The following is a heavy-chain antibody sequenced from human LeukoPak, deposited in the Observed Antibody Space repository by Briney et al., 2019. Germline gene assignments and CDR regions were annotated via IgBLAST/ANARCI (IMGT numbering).Heavy chain of an antibody. V-gene: IGHV3-23*01. D-gene: IGHD3-10*01. CDR1: GFTFSSYA. CDR3: AKDGATMVRGVDAFDI. Sequence: SGGSLRLSCAASGFTFSSYAMSWVRQAPGKGLEWVSAISGSGGSTYYADSVKGRFTISRDNSKNTLYLQMNSLRAEDTAVYYCAKDGATMVRGVDAFDIWGQGTMVTVSS. J-gene: IGHJ3*02. CDR2: ISGSGGST.